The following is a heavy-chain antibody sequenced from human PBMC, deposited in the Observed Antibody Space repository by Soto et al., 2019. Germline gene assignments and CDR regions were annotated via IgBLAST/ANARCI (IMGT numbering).Heavy chain of an antibody. CDR2: IYSGGST. CDR1: GFTVSSNY. Sequence: GGSLRLSCAASGFTVSSNYMSWVRQAPGKGLEWVSVIYSGGSTYYADSVKGRFTISRGNSKNTLYLQMNSLRAEDTAVYYCARIPYYYDSSGYYGAYDAFDIWGQGTMVTVSS. J-gene: IGHJ3*02. D-gene: IGHD3-22*01. CDR3: ARIPYYYDSSGYYGAYDAFDI. V-gene: IGHV3-53*01.